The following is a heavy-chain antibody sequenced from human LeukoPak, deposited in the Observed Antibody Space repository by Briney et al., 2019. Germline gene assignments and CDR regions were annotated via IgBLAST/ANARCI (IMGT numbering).Heavy chain of an antibody. Sequence: SVKVSCKASGYTFTSYGISWVRQAPGQGLEWMGGIIPIFGTANYAQKFQGRVTITADESTSTAYMELSSLRSEDTAVYYCARGGIADFDFDYWGQGTLVTVSS. V-gene: IGHV1-69*13. D-gene: IGHD6-13*01. CDR2: IIPIFGTA. J-gene: IGHJ4*02. CDR1: GYTFTSYG. CDR3: ARGGIADFDFDY.